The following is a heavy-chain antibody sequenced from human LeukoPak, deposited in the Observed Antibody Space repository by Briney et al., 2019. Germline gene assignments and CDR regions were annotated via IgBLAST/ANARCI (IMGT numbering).Heavy chain of an antibody. D-gene: IGHD3-22*01. CDR2: IYYSGST. Sequence: SETLSLTCAVSGGSISSTSYYWPWIRQPPGKGLEWIGTIYYSGSTYHNPSLKSRVTLSVDTSRNKFSLRLSSVDAADTAVYYCAKAGVRYFDSSGLYAFDFWGQGTTVTVSS. J-gene: IGHJ3*01. CDR3: AKAGVRYFDSSGLYAFDF. CDR1: GGSISSTSYY. V-gene: IGHV4-39*01.